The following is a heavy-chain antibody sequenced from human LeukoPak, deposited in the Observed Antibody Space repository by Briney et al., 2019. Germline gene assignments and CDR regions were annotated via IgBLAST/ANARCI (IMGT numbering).Heavy chain of an antibody. J-gene: IGHJ4*02. CDR3: AAVAYGSGSYYGSFDY. V-gene: IGHV1-58*01. CDR2: IVVGSGNT. Sequence: GASVKVSCKASGFTFTSSAVQWLRQARGQRLEWIGWIVVGSGNTNYAQKFQERVTITRDMSTSTAYMELSSLRSEDTAVYYCAAVAYGSGSYYGSFDYWGQGTLVTVSS. D-gene: IGHD3-10*01. CDR1: GFTFTSSA.